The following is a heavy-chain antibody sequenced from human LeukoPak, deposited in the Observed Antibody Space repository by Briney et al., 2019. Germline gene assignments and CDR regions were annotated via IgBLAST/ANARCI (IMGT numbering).Heavy chain of an antibody. CDR2: ICCGGGRT. V-gene: IGHV3-23*01. CDR3: AKDGGTVTPRSPRNYDYYGMDV. D-gene: IGHD4-11*01. J-gene: IGHJ6*02. CDR1: GFTFSSYA. Sequence: GGSLRLSCAASGFTFSSYAMSWVRQAPGKGLEWVSVICCGGGRTYYADSVKGRFTISRDNSKNTLYLQMNSLRAEDTAVYYCAKDGGTVTPRSPRNYDYYGMDVWGQGTTVSVSS.